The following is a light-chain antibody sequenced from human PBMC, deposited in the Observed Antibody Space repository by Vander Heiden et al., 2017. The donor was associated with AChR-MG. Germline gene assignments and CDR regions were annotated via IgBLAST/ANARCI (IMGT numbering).Light chain of an antibody. CDR1: QSVSSN. Sequence: EIVMTQSPATLSVSPGERATPSCRASQSVSSNLAWYQQKLGQAPRLLIFGASTRATDIPARFSGSGSETEFTLTISSLQAEDFAVYYCQQYSNWPRTFGQGTKVEIK. CDR2: GAS. J-gene: IGKJ1*01. CDR3: QQYSNWPRT. V-gene: IGKV3-15*01.